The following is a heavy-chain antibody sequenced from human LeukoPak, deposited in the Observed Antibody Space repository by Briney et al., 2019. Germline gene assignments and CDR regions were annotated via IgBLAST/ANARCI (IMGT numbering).Heavy chain of an antibody. CDR2: IKQAGNEK. J-gene: IGHJ4*02. Sequence: GGSLRLSCEASAFTFSDFWISWVRQTPGKGLEWVANIKQAGNEKHYVDSVKGRFTISRDNAKNSLYLQMNSLRVEDAAVYYCAREGREMTGFDYWGQGTLVTVSP. V-gene: IGHV3-7*01. CDR1: AFTFSDFW. D-gene: IGHD1-14*01. CDR3: AREGREMTGFDY.